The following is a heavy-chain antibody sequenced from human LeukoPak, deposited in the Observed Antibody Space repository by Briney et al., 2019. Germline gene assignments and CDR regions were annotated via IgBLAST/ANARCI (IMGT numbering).Heavy chain of an antibody. CDR2: ISSSSSYI. D-gene: IGHD1-7*01. V-gene: IGHV3-21*01. Sequence: GGSLRLSCAASGFTFSSYSMNWVRQAPGKGLEWVSSISSSSSYIYYADSVKGRFTISRDNAKNSLYLQMNSLGAEDTAVYYCARAGETGTTGGSLIDYWGQGTLVTVSS. CDR3: ARAGETGTTGGSLIDY. J-gene: IGHJ4*02. CDR1: GFTFSSYS.